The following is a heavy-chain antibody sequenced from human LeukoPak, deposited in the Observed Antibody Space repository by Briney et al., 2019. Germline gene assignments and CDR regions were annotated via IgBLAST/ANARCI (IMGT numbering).Heavy chain of an antibody. D-gene: IGHD3-3*01. CDR1: GFIFSNYG. V-gene: IGHV3-23*01. Sequence: GGSLRLSCAASGFIFSNYGMNWVRQAPGKGLEWVAAISASGSATSYADSVRGRFTISRDNSKSTTYLQMNSLRAEDTAVYYCARDGGPPIFGVVITTTNWFDPWGQGTLVTVSS. CDR3: ARDGGPPIFGVVITTTNWFDP. CDR2: ISASGSAT. J-gene: IGHJ5*02.